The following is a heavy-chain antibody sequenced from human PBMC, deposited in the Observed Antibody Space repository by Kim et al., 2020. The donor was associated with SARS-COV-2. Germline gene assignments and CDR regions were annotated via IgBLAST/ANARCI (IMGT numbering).Heavy chain of an antibody. Sequence: SETLSLTCTVSGGSISSSSYYWGWIRQPPGKGLEWIGSIYYSGSTYYNPSLKSRVTISVDTSKNQFSLKLSSVTAADTAVYYCARAPRRDSGWDFDIWGQGTMVTVSS. CDR3: ARAPRRDSGWDFDI. CDR2: IYYSGST. J-gene: IGHJ3*02. V-gene: IGHV4-39*01. CDR1: GGSISSSSYY. D-gene: IGHD6-19*01.